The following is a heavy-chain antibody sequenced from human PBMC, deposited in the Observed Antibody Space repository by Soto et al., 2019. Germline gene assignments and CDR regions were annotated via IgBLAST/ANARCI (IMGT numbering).Heavy chain of an antibody. D-gene: IGHD3-9*01. CDR1: GFTFSSYN. Sequence: EVQLVESGGGLVKPGGSLRLCCAASGFTFSSYNMNWVRQAPGKGLEWVSSISSSSSYRDYADSVKGRFTTSRDNAKNSLYMQMNSVRADDTALYYCARRQEDYDLLTGFSMRYFDLWGRGTLVTVSS. CDR3: ARRQEDYDLLTGFSMRYFDL. J-gene: IGHJ2*01. V-gene: IGHV3-21*01. CDR2: ISSSSSYR.